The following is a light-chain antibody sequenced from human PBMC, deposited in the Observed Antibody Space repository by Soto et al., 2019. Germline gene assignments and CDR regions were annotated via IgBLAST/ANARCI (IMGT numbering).Light chain of an antibody. V-gene: IGLV2-8*01. CDR1: SSDVGGYNY. J-gene: IGLJ2*01. CDR3: SSYAGSNIWV. CDR2: EVS. Sequence: QSALTQPPSASGSPGQSVTISCTGTSSDVGGYNYVSWYQQHPGKAPKLMIYEVSKRPSGVPDRFSGSKSGNTASLTGSGLQAEDEADYYCSSYAGSNIWVFGGGTKLTVL.